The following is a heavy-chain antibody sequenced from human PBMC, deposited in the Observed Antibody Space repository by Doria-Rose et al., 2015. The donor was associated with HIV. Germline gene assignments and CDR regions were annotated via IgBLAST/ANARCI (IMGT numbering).Heavy chain of an antibody. CDR3: ARIKSSRWYHKYYFDF. D-gene: IGHD6-13*01. V-gene: IGHV2-26*01. CDR2: TFSDDER. Sequence: ESGPVLVKPTETLTLTCTVSGVSLSSPGMGVSWIRQTPGKALEWLSHTFSDDERSYKTSLKSRLTISRGTSKSQVVLTMTDMDPVDTATYYCARIKSSRWYHKYYFDFWGQGTLVIVSA. CDR1: GVSLSSPGMG. J-gene: IGHJ4*02.